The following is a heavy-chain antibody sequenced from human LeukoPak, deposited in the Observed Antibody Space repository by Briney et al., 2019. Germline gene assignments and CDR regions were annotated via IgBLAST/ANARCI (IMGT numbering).Heavy chain of an antibody. CDR1: GFTFSNYV. CDR3: ANEIRPNDY. D-gene: IGHD4-17*01. V-gene: IGHV3-23*01. J-gene: IGHJ4*02. Sequence: GGSLRVSCAASGFTFSNYVMSWVRQAPGKGLEWVSGISGSGESRYYADSVKGRFTISRDNSKNSLYLEMNSLRAEDTAVYYCANEIRPNDYWGQGTLVTVSS. CDR2: ISGSGESR.